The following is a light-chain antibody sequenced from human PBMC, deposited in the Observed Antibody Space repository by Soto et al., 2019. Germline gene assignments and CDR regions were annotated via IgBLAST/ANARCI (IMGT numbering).Light chain of an antibody. Sequence: QSVLTQPPSVSAAPGQKVTISCSGSSSNIGNNYVSWYQQLPGAAPQLLIYDNSERPSGIPDRISGSKSGTSATLGITGLQTGDEADYYCGTWDSSLSTGVFGGGTKLTVL. J-gene: IGLJ3*02. V-gene: IGLV1-51*01. CDR3: GTWDSSLSTGV. CDR2: DNS. CDR1: SSNIGNNY.